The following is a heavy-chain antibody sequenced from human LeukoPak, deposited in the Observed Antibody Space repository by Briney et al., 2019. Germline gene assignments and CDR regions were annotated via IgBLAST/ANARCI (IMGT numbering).Heavy chain of an antibody. V-gene: IGHV3-13*01. J-gene: IGHJ4*02. CDR3: ARTGTSRKTHDDY. CDR1: GFTFSSYD. CDR2: IGTAGDT. D-gene: IGHD1-7*01. Sequence: GGSLRLSCAASGFTFSSYDMHWVRQATGKGLKWVSAIGTAGDTYYPGSVKGRFTISRENAKNSLYLQMNSLRAEDTAVYYCARTGTSRKTHDDYWGQGTLVTVSS.